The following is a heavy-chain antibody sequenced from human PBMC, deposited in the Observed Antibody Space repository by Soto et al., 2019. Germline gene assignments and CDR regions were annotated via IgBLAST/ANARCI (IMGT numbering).Heavy chain of an antibody. CDR2: IYYSGST. J-gene: IGHJ4*02. Sequence: NPDITSTVYGGSSSSSSYYWGWIRQPPGKGLEWIGSIYYSGSTYYNPSLKSRVTISVDTSKNQFSLKLSSVTAEHTAVYYWARRIIGFYDSSDYPVLFAYRAQGTLVT. V-gene: IGHV4-39*01. CDR3: ARRIIGFYDSSDYPVLFAY. CDR1: GGSSSSSSYY. D-gene: IGHD3-22*01.